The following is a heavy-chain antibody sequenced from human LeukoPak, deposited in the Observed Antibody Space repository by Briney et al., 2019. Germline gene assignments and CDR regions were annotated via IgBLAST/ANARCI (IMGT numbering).Heavy chain of an antibody. CDR2: IIPIFGTA. J-gene: IGHJ3*02. Sequence: SVKVSCKASGGTFSSCAISWVRQAPGQGLEWMGGIIPIFGTANYAQKFQGRVTITTDESTSTAYMELSSLRSEDTAVYYCARGVDSSHAFDIWGQGTMVTVSS. CDR3: ARGVDSSHAFDI. D-gene: IGHD6-13*01. CDR1: GGTFSSCA. V-gene: IGHV1-69*05.